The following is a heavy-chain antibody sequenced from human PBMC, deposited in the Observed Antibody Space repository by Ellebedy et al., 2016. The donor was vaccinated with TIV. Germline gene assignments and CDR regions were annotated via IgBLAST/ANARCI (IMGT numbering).Heavy chain of an antibody. CDR3: ARTSDTIEVPSAYGSCFDV. Sequence: ASVKVSCKASGGTFNSHAISWVRQAPGQGLDWLGRIIPMFDVRDYAQELLGRVTITADKSTGTAYLELSSLRSEDTAVYFCARTSDTIEVPSAYGSCFDVWGQGTMVSVAS. CDR2: IIPMFDVR. V-gene: IGHV1-69*04. D-gene: IGHD2-15*01. J-gene: IGHJ3*01. CDR1: GGTFNSHA.